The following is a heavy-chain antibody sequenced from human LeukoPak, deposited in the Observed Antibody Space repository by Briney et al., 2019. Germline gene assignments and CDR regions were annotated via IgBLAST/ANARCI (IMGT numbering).Heavy chain of an antibody. CDR1: GGSISSSNW. CDR2: IYHSGST. J-gene: IGHJ4*02. D-gene: IGHD1-26*01. Sequence: PSETLSLTCAVSGGSISSSNWWSWVRQPPGKGLEWIGEIYHSGSTNYNPSLKSRVTISVDKSKNQFSLKLSSVTAADTAVYYCARAPDSGSFFLFDYWGQGTLVTVSS. V-gene: IGHV4-4*02. CDR3: ARAPDSGSFFLFDY.